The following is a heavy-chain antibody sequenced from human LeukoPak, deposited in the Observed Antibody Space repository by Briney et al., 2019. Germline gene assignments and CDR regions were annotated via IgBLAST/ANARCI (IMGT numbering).Heavy chain of an antibody. Sequence: GGSLRLSCAASGFTFSSYAMSWVRQAPGQGLEWVSAISGSGGSTYYADSVRGRFTISRDNSKNTLYLQMNSLRAEDTAVYYCTRRIAVAGTGFDYWGQGTLATVSS. V-gene: IGHV3-23*01. J-gene: IGHJ4*02. D-gene: IGHD6-19*01. CDR3: TRRIAVAGTGFDY. CDR1: GFTFSSYA. CDR2: ISGSGGST.